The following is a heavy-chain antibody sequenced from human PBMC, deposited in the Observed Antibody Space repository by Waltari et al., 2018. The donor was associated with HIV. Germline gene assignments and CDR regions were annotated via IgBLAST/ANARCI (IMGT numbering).Heavy chain of an antibody. V-gene: IGHV1-2*02. CDR2: INPNSGGT. CDR3: ARDTPDAYYYDTSGYWS. D-gene: IGHD3-22*01. CDR1: GYTFTGYY. J-gene: IGHJ5*02. Sequence: QVQLVQSGAEVKKPGASVKVSCKASGYTFTGYYMNWVRQAPGQGLEWMGWINPNSGGTNYAQKFQGRVTMTRDTSISTAYMELSRLRSDDTAVYYCARDTPDAYYYDTSGYWSWGQGTLVTVSS.